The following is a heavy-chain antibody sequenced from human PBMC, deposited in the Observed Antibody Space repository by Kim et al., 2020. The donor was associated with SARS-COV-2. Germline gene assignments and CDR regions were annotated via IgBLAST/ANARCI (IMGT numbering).Heavy chain of an antibody. Sequence: SETLSLTCTVSGGSISSSSYYWGWIRQPPGKGLEWIGSIYYSGSTYYNPSLKSRVTISVDTSKNQFSLKLSSVTAADTAVYYCARPRFGVVTYWGQGTLVTVSS. CDR1: GGSISSSSYY. CDR2: IYYSGST. CDR3: ARPRFGVVTY. D-gene: IGHD3-3*01. J-gene: IGHJ4*02. V-gene: IGHV4-39*01.